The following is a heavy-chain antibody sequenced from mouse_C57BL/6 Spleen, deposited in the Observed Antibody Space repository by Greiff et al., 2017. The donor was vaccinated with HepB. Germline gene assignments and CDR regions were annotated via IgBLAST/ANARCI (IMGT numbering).Heavy chain of an antibody. Sequence: QVQLQQPGAELVRPGSSVKLSCKASGYTFTSYWMHWVKQRPIQGLEWIGNIDPSDSETHYNQKFKDKATLTVDKSSSTAYMQLSSLTSEDSAVYYCAREGPLYGNFFAYWGQGTLVTVSA. V-gene: IGHV1-52*01. J-gene: IGHJ3*01. CDR3: AREGPLYGNFFAY. D-gene: IGHD2-1*01. CDR1: GYTFTSYW. CDR2: IDPSDSET.